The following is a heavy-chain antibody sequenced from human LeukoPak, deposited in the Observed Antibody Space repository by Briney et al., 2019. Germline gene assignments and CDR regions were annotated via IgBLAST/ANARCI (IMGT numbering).Heavy chain of an antibody. CDR1: GGTFSSYA. Sequence: SVKVSCKASGGTFSSYAISWVRQAPGQGLEWMGGIIPIFGTANYAQKFQGRVTITADESTSTAYMELSSLRSEDTAVYYCARSGLSVAGFFDYWGQGTLVTVSS. CDR3: ARSGLSVAGFFDY. J-gene: IGHJ4*02. CDR2: IIPIFGTA. D-gene: IGHD6-19*01. V-gene: IGHV1-69*13.